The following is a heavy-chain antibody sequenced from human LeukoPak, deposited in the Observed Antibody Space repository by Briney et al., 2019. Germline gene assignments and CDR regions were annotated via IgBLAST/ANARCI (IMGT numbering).Heavy chain of an antibody. CDR1: GFTLSDYP. V-gene: IGHV3-23*01. CDR2: ISGGGVST. J-gene: IGHJ4*02. Sequence: GGSLRLSCVGSGFTLSDYPMSWVRQAPGKGLGWVSTISGGGVSTFYADSVKGRFTISRDNSKNTLYLQMNSLRAEDTAIYYCAKSLSGPYGPPFEYWGQGTLVTVSS. CDR3: AKSLSGPYGPPFEY. D-gene: IGHD4-17*01.